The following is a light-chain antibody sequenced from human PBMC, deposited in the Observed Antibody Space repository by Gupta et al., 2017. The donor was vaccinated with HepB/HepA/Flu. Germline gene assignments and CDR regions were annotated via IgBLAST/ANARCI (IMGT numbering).Light chain of an antibody. CDR1: QSVGSSY. V-gene: IGKV3-20*01. CDR2: GAS. CDR3: QQYGSSPLT. J-gene: IGKJ4*01. Sequence: EIVLTQSPGTLSLSPGERATLSGSDMQSVGSSYLAWYQQKPGQAPRLLIYGASSRATGIPDRFSGSGSGTDFTLTISRLEPEDFAVYYCQQYGSSPLTFGGGTKVEIK.